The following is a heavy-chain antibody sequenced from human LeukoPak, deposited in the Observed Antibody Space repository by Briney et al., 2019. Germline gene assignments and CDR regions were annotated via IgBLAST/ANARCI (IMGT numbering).Heavy chain of an antibody. V-gene: IGHV3-30*18. CDR2: ISYDGSNK. CDR1: GFTFSSYG. J-gene: IGHJ4*02. Sequence: GGSLRLSCAASGFTFSSYGMHWVRQAPGKGLEWVAVISYDGSNKYYADSVKGRFTISRDNSKNTLYLQMNSLRAEDTAVYYCAKDNVRIVVVPAGVYYWGQRTLVTVSS. D-gene: IGHD2-2*01. CDR3: AKDNVRIVVVPAGVYY.